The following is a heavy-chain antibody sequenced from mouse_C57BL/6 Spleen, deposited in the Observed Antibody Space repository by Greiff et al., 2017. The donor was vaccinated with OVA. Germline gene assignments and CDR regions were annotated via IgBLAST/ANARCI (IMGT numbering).Heavy chain of an antibody. CDR3: ARRGMSGYFDV. CDR2: IDPSDSYT. CDR1: GYTFTSYW. V-gene: IGHV1-50*01. Sequence: QVQLQQPGAELVKPGASVKLSCKASGYTFTSYWMQWVQQRPGQGLEWIGEIDPSDSYTNYNQKFKGKATLTVDTSSSTAYMQLSSLTSEDSAVYYCARRGMSGYFDVWGTGTTVTVSS. J-gene: IGHJ1*03.